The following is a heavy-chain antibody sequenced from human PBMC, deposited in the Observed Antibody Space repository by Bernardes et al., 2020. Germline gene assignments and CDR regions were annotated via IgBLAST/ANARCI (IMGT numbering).Heavy chain of an antibody. CDR3: ARDLINAFDI. J-gene: IGHJ3*02. V-gene: IGHV3-48*02. CDR1: GFSFNSYS. CDR2: ISSSGTTI. D-gene: IGHD3-10*01. Sequence: GGSLILSCAASGFSFNSYSMNWVRQAPGQGLEWLSYISSSGTTIYYADSVKGRFTISRDNAKNSLFLQMNSLRDEDTAVYYCARDLINAFDIWGQGTMVTVSS.